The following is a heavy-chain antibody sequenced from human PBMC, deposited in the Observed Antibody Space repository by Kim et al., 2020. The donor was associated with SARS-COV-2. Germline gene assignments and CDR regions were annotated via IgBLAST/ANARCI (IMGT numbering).Heavy chain of an antibody. V-gene: IGHV3-21*01. CDR1: GFTFSSYS. J-gene: IGHJ4*02. CDR2: ISSSSSYI. Sequence: GGSLRLSCAASGFTFSSYSMNWVRQAPGKGLEWVSSISSSSSYIYYADSVKGRFTISRDNAKNSLYLQMNSLRAEDTAVYYCAVPAAIRPFDYWGQGTLVTVSS. CDR3: AVPAAIRPFDY. D-gene: IGHD2-2*01.